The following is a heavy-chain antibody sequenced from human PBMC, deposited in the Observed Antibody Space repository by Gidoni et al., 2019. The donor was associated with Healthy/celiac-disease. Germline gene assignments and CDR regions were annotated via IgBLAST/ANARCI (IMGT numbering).Heavy chain of an antibody. J-gene: IGHJ4*02. V-gene: IGHV1-2*02. CDR3: ASLGYNWNDGPRLDY. Sequence: QVQLVQSGAEVQTPGASVQVSCKASGYTFTGYYMHWVRQAPGQGLEGMGWINPNSGGKNYAQKFQGRVTMTRDTSISTAYMELSRLRSDDTAVYYCASLGYNWNDGPRLDYWGQGTLVTVSS. CDR2: INPNSGGK. CDR1: GYTFTGYY. D-gene: IGHD1-20*01.